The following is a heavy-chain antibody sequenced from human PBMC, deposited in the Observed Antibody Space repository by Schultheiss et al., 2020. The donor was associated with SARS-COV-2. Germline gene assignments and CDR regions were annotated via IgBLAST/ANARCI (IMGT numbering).Heavy chain of an antibody. CDR1: GFTFSSYS. Sequence: GGSLRLSCAASGFTFSSYSMNWVRQAPGKGLEWVAVIWYDGSNKYYADSVKGRFTISRNNSKNTLYLQMNSLRAEDTAVYYCARGYYYDSSGYYYAYFQHWGQGTLVTVSS. D-gene: IGHD3-22*01. CDR2: IWYDGSNK. CDR3: ARGYYYDSSGYYYAYFQH. J-gene: IGHJ1*01. V-gene: IGHV3-33*01.